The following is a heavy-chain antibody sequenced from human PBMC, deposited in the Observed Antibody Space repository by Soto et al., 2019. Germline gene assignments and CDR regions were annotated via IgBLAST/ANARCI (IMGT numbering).Heavy chain of an antibody. V-gene: IGHV3-23*01. CDR1: GFTFSSFA. CDR3: AREVQGYYFDY. CDR2: ISGSGGST. Sequence: GGSLRLSCASSGFTFSSFAMSLVRQAPGKGLEWVSAISGSGGSTYYADSVKGRFTISRDNSKNTLYLQMSSLRAEDRAVYYCAREVQGYYFDYWGQGTLVTVSS. J-gene: IGHJ4*02.